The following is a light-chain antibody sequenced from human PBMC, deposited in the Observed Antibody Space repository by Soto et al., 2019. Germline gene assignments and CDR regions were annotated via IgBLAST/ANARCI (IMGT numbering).Light chain of an antibody. V-gene: IGKV3-20*01. CDR3: QQYDSSSWT. Sequence: EIVLTQSPGTLSLSPGERATVFCRASQGVDSSYLAWFQQKPGQAPRLLIYGASRRDTGVQDRFSGSGSGTDLTLTITRLEPEDFAVYYCQQYDSSSWTFGQGTKVEI. CDR1: QGVDSSY. J-gene: IGKJ1*01. CDR2: GAS.